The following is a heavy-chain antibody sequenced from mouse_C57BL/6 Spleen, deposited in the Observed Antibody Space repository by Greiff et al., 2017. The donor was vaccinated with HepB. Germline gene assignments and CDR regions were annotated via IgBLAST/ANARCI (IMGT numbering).Heavy chain of an antibody. CDR2: IYPRSGNT. CDR3: ARSEDYYGSSTTFAY. Sequence: LVESGAELARPGASVKLSCKASGYTFTSYGISWVKQRTGQGLEWIGEIYPRSGNTYYNEKFKGKATLTADKSSSTAYMELRSLTSEDSAVYFCARSEDYYGSSTTFAYWGQGTLVTVSA. D-gene: IGHD1-1*01. V-gene: IGHV1-81*01. J-gene: IGHJ3*01. CDR1: GYTFTSYG.